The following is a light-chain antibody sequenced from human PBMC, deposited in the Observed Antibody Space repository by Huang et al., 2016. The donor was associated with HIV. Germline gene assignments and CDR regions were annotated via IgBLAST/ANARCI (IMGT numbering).Light chain of an antibody. V-gene: IGKV1-33*01. Sequence: DIQMTQSPSSLSASVGDRVTITCQASQDISYYLNWYQQKPGKAPKLLIYDASNLEKGVPSRFSGSGSATDFTFSISSLQPEEIATYYCQQYDNLPLTFGGGTKVQIK. CDR2: DAS. J-gene: IGKJ4*01. CDR3: QQYDNLPLT. CDR1: QDISYY.